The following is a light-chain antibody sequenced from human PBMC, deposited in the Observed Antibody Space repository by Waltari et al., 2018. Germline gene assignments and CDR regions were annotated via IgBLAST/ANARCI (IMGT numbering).Light chain of an antibody. CDR2: AAS. CDR1: QSISSY. V-gene: IGKV1-39*01. CDR3: QQSYSTPQT. Sequence: DIQMTQSPSSLSASVGYRVTITCRASQSISSYLNWYQQKPGKAPKLLIYAASSLQSGGPSRFSGSGSGTDFTLTISSLQPEDFATYYCQQSYSTPQTFGQGTKLEIK. J-gene: IGKJ2*01.